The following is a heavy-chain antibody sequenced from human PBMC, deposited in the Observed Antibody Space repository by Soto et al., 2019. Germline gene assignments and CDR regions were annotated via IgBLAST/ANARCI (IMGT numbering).Heavy chain of an antibody. CDR3: AKVGGPTLSSYFDS. V-gene: IGHV3-23*01. D-gene: IGHD1-26*01. CDR2: IRGGGDGT. Sequence: PGGSLRLSCAASGFTFTSYAMNWVRQAPGKGLEWVSAIRGGGDGTYYADSVKGRFTISRDNSQSTLSLQMNSLRAEDTAVYYCAKVGGPTLSSYFDSWGRGTLVTVSS. CDR1: GFTFTSYA. J-gene: IGHJ4*02.